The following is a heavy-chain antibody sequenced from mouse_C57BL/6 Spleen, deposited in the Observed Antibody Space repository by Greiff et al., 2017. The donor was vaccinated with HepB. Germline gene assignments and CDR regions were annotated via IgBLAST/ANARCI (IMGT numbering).Heavy chain of an antibody. CDR3: VSEIRVYYGSSGTDYFDY. V-gene: IGHV1-55*01. Sequence: QVQLQQPGAELVKPGASVKMSCKASGYTFTSYWITWVKQRPGQGLEWIGDIYPGSGSTNYNEKFKSKATLTVDTSSSTAYMQLSSLTSEDSAVYYWVSEIRVYYGSSGTDYFDYWGQGTTLTVSS. J-gene: IGHJ2*01. D-gene: IGHD1-1*01. CDR1: GYTFTSYW. CDR2: IYPGSGST.